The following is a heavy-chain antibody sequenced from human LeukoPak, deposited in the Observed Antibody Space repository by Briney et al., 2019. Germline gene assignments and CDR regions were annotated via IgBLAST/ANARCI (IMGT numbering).Heavy chain of an antibody. V-gene: IGHV3-23*01. J-gene: IGHJ4*02. CDR1: GVIFSEYA. CDR2: ISARRQST. CDR3: TKRQASILTHFDN. Sequence: VGALRVSCAASGVIFSEYAMSSVRQAPGRGLECGSVISARRQSTFYADSVTGRFTISRDNSTSTLYLQINSLTADDTAVYFCTKRQASILTHFDNWGQGILVTVSS. D-gene: IGHD5-12*01.